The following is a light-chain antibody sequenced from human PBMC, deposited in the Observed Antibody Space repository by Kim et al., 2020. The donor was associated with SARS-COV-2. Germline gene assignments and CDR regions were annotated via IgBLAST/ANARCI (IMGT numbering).Light chain of an antibody. J-gene: IGLJ2*01. CDR3: LLFCGGTHWI. CDR2: SIR. CDR1: TGAVTSAHY. V-gene: IGLV7-43*01. Sequence: GGTVTLTCASSTGAVTSAHYPNWFQQKPGQTPRALIYSIRNKHAWTPARFSGSLLGGKAALTLSGVQPEDEAEYYCLLFCGGTHWIFGGGTQLTVL.